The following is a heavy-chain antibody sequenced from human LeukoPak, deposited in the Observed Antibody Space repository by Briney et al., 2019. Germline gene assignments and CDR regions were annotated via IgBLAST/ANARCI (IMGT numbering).Heavy chain of an antibody. CDR1: GFTFSSYL. D-gene: IGHD2-2*01. J-gene: IGHJ4*02. Sequence: GGSLRLSCAASGFTFSSYLMHWVRQAPGKGLVWVSRINSDGSSTSYADSVKGRFTISRDNAKNTLYLQMNSLRAEDTALYYCAKEGYCSSTSCPLGYWGQGTLVTVSS. CDR2: INSDGSST. V-gene: IGHV3-74*01. CDR3: AKEGYCSSTSCPLGY.